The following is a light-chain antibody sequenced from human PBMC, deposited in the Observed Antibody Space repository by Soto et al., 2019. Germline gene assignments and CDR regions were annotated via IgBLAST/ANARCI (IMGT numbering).Light chain of an antibody. J-gene: IGLJ1*01. CDR2: EVS. V-gene: IGLV2-18*02. Sequence: QSALTQPPSVSGSPGQSVTISCTGTSSDVGSYNRVSWYQQAPGTAPKLMIYEVSNRPSGVPDRFSGSKSSNTASLTISGLQAEDEADYYCNSFTTRSTYVFGTGTKLTVL. CDR3: NSFTTRSTYV. CDR1: SSDVGSYNR.